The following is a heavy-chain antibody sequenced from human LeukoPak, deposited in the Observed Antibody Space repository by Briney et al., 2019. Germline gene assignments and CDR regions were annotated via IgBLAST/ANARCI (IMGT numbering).Heavy chain of an antibody. CDR2: INPNSGGT. Sequence: ASVKVSCKASGYTFTSYYMHWVRQAPGQGLEWMGRINPNSGGTNYAQKFQGRVTMTRDTSISTAYMELSRLRSDDTAVYYCARGRYSYGSDAFDIWGQGTMVTVSS. CDR3: ARGRYSYGSDAFDI. CDR1: GYTFTSYY. J-gene: IGHJ3*02. V-gene: IGHV1-2*06. D-gene: IGHD5-18*01.